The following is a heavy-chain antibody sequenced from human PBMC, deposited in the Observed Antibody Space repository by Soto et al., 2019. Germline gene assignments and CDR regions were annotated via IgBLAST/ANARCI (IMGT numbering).Heavy chain of an antibody. D-gene: IGHD2-21*02. CDR3: AKAVPPFVVVTASDY. CDR2: ISYDGTNK. J-gene: IGHJ4*02. CDR1: GFTFRNFG. Sequence: QVQLVESGGGVVQPGRSLRLSCAASGFTFRNFGMHWVRQAPGKGLEWVAVISYDGTNKYYADSVKGRFTISRDNSKNTLYLQINSLRAEDTAVYYCAKAVPPFVVVTASDYWGQGTLVNVSS. V-gene: IGHV3-30*18.